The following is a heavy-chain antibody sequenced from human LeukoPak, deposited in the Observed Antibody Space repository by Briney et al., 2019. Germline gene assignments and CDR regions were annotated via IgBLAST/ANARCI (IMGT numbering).Heavy chain of an antibody. V-gene: IGHV5-51*01. CDR1: GYSFANYW. Sequence: GESLKISCKGSGYSFANYWIGWVRQMPGKGLEWMGIIYPYDSDTRYSPSLKGQVTISADKSITSAYLQWSSLKASDSAMYYCVTRYCNGGSCYLIWGQGTLVTVSS. CDR2: IYPYDSDT. D-gene: IGHD2-15*01. CDR3: VTRYCNGGSCYLI. J-gene: IGHJ4*02.